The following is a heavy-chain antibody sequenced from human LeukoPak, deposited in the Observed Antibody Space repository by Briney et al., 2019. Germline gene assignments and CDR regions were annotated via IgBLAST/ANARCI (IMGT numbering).Heavy chain of an antibody. Sequence: PGGSLRLSCAASGFTVSSNYMSWVRQAPGKGLEWVSVLYNGGTTYYADSVTGRFTISRDNSKNTLYLQMNSLRAEDTAVYYCAREIGGALHYFDYWRQGALVTVSS. CDR3: AREIGGALHYFDY. CDR2: LYNGGTT. CDR1: GFTVSSNY. J-gene: IGHJ4*02. D-gene: IGHD1-26*01. V-gene: IGHV3-53*01.